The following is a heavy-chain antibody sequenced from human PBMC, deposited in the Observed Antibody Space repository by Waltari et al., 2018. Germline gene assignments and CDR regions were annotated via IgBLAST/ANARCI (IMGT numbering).Heavy chain of an antibody. CDR1: GFTFSNYN. V-gene: IGHV3-48*02. J-gene: IGHJ6*03. CDR2: ISSSSSTI. CDR3: ARELFGYYMDV. D-gene: IGHD3-10*01. Sequence: EVQLVESGGGLVQPGGSLRLSCAASGFTFSNYNMNWVRQAPGKGLEWVSYISSSSSTIYDADSVKGRFTISRDNAKNSLYLQVNSLRDEDTAVYYCARELFGYYMDVWGKGTTVTVSS.